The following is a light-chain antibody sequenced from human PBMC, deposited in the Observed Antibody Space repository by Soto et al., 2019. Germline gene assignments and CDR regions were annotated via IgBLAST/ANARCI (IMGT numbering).Light chain of an antibody. CDR3: HQYYTTPQT. J-gene: IGKJ2*01. V-gene: IGKV4-1*01. CDR2: WAS. CDR1: QSVLDNSTNKSY. Sequence: VLTQSPSSLAVSLGERATVNCRSSQSVLDNSTNKSYLAWYQKKPGHPPKLLVHWASVREAGVPDRFSGGGSGTDFPLTISSLQAEDVAVYYCHQYYTTPQTFGQGTQLEIK.